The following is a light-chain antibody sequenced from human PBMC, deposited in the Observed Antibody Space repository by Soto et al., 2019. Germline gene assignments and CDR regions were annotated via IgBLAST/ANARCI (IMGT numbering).Light chain of an antibody. CDR3: QQYGSSGT. J-gene: IGKJ1*01. Sequence: EIELTQSQATLSLYAGDRTTRTCRARQSVSSSYLAWYQQKPGQAPRLLIYGASNRATGIPDRFSGSGSGTDFTLTISRLAHEDFAVYYCQQYGSSGTLGQGTKVDI. V-gene: IGKV3-20*01. CDR1: QSVSSSY. CDR2: GAS.